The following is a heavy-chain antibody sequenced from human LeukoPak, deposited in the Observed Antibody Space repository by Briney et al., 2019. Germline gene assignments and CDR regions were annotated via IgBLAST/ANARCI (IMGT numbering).Heavy chain of an antibody. Sequence: GGSLRLSCAASGFTFSSYWMSWVRQAPGKGLEWVANIKQDGSEKYYVDSVKGRFTISRDNAKNSLYLQMNSLRAEDTAVYYCARVSRDFYSNHYYYYGMDVWGQGTTVTVSS. CDR3: ARVSRDFYSNHYYYYGMDV. CDR1: GFTFSSYW. D-gene: IGHD4-11*01. CDR2: IKQDGSEK. V-gene: IGHV3-7*01. J-gene: IGHJ6*02.